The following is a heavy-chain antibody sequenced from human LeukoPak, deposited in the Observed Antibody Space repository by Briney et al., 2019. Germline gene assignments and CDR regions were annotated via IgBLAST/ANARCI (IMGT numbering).Heavy chain of an antibody. CDR1: GFTFSSYW. J-gene: IGHJ4*02. V-gene: IGHV3-7*01. D-gene: IGHD5-18*01. CDR3: ARDRGYGYGSIDY. CDR2: IKQDGSEK. Sequence: PGGSLRLSCAASGFTFSSYWMSWVRQAPGKGLEWVANIKQDGSEKYYVDSVKGRFTISRDNAKNSLYLQMNSLRAEDTAVYYCARDRGYGYGSIDYWGQGTLVTVSS.